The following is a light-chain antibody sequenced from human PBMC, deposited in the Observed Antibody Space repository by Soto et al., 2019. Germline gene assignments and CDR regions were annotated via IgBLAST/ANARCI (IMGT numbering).Light chain of an antibody. CDR3: QQYGSPPT. CDR2: GAS. V-gene: IGKV3-20*01. Sequence: DIVLTQSPGTLPLSPGERATLSCRASQTVRSSSLAWYKQKPGQAPRLLIYGASSRATGIPDRFSGSGSGTDFTLTIRRLEPEDFAVYYCQQYGSPPTFGQGTKVDIK. J-gene: IGKJ1*01. CDR1: QTVRSSS.